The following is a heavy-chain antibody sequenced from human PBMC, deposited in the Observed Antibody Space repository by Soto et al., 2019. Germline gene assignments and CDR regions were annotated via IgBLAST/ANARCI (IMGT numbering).Heavy chain of an antibody. V-gene: IGHV1-2*02. Sequence: ASVKVSCKASGYIFVDSYIHWVRQAPGQGLEWLGWINPKTGVTFFDQTFQDRLNMTSDTSLSTAYIDLRSLRRDDTAAYYCAKIFPTSSLGEIYDLDFWRQGPTVTVSS. CDR2: INPKTGVT. D-gene: IGHD3-16*01. CDR3: AKIFPTSSLGEIYDLDF. CDR1: GYIFVDSY. J-gene: IGHJ6*02.